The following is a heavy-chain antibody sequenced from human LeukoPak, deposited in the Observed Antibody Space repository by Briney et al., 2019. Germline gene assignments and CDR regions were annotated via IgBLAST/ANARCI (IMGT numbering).Heavy chain of an antibody. CDR2: INHSGST. CDR1: GGSFSGYY. V-gene: IGHV4-34*01. Sequence: KSSETLSLTCAVYGGSFSGYYWSWIRQPPGKGLEWIGEINHSGSTNYNPSLKSRVTLSVDTSKNQFSLKLSSVTAADTAVYYCARGGYCSGGSCYHNWFDPWGQGTLVTVSS. CDR3: ARGGYCSGGSCYHNWFDP. D-gene: IGHD2-15*01. J-gene: IGHJ5*02.